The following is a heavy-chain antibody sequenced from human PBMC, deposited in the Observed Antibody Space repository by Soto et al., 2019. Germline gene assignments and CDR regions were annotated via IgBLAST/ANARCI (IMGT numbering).Heavy chain of an antibody. J-gene: IGHJ6*03. CDR3: ARSYRRYCSGGSCYSYYYYYMDV. D-gene: IGHD2-15*01. V-gene: IGHV4-59*01. CDR2: IYYSGST. CDR1: GGSFSGYY. Sequence: SETLSLTCAVYGGSFSGYYWSWIRQPPGKGLEWIGYIYYSGSTNYNPSLKSRVTISVDTSKNQISLKLSSVTAADTAVYYCARSYRRYCSGGSCYSYYYYYMDVWGKGTTVTVSS.